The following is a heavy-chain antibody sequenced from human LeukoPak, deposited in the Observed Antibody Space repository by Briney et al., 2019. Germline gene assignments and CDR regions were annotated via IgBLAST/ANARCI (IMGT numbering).Heavy chain of an antibody. Sequence: GGSLRLSCAASGFAFSAYGMNWIRQAPGKGLEWVSYIAGSDTRTYYADSVKGRFTIFRDNTKNSLYLQMNSLRAEDTGLYYCTTLGYHLDSWGQGTLVTVSS. CDR3: TTLGYHLDS. J-gene: IGHJ4*02. D-gene: IGHD3-22*01. CDR1: GFAFSAYG. CDR2: IAGSDTRT. V-gene: IGHV3-48*03.